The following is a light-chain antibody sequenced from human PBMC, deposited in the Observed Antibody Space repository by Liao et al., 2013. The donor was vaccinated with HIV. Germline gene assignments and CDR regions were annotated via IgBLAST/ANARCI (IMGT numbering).Light chain of an antibody. CDR3: QAWGFDTSFV. CDR1: ELGEKY. V-gene: IGLV3-1*01. Sequence: ELTQPPSVSVSPGQTASITCSGIELGEKYASWYQQRPGQSPVLVIYQNTRRPSGIPERFSASTSGNTATLTISGTQALDEADYYCQAWGFDTSFVFGTGTKVTVL. J-gene: IGLJ1*01. CDR2: QNT.